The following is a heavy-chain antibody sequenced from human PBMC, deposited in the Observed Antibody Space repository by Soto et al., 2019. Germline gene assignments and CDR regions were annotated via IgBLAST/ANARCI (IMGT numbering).Heavy chain of an antibody. CDR3: ARGGEYSSVDY. J-gene: IGHJ4*02. D-gene: IGHD6-19*01. CDR2: INAGNGNT. Sequence: QVQLVQSGAEVKKPGASVKVSCKASGYTFTTYAIHWVRQAPGQRLEWMGWINAGNGNTKYSRQFQGRVTITRDTSASTAYMDLSSLRSVDTAVYYCARGGEYSSVDYWGQGTLVTVSS. V-gene: IGHV1-3*01. CDR1: GYTFTTYA.